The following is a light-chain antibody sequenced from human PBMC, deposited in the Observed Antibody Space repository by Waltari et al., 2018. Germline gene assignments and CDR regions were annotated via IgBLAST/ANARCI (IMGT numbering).Light chain of an antibody. V-gene: IGKV3-20*01. J-gene: IGKJ3*01. CDR3: QQYGSPPFT. Sequence: EIVLTQSPGTLSLSPGETGTLPCRASQTVNDNFLAWYQQTPGQPPRLLMYDTSIPAAGTPDRFTGSGSGTDFTLTISSLEPEDFAVYYCQQYGSPPFTFGPGT. CDR1: QTVNDNF. CDR2: DTS.